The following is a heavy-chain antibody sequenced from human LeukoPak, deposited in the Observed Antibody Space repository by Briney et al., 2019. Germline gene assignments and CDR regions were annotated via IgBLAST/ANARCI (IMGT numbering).Heavy chain of an antibody. J-gene: IGHJ4*02. Sequence: GGSLRLSCAASGFTFTSYSMNWVRQAPGKGLERVSTISGGGGSTYYADSVKGRFTISRDNSKNTLYLQMNSLRAEDTAVYYCARGVGSGSRLRAGDYWGQGTLVTVSS. CDR2: ISGGGGST. D-gene: IGHD1-26*01. V-gene: IGHV3-23*01. CDR3: ARGVGSGSRLRAGDY. CDR1: GFTFTSYS.